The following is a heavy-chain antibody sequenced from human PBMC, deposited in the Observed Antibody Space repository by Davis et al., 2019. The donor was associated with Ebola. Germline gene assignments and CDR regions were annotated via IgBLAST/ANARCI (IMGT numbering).Heavy chain of an antibody. D-gene: IGHD3-10*01. Sequence: SVKVSCKASGGTFSSYTISWVRQAPGQGLEWMGRIIPILGIANYAQKFQGRVTITADKSTSTAYMELSSLRSEDTAVYYCARGIGAGFGKLGDYWGQGTLVTVSS. CDR2: IIPILGIA. CDR1: GGTFSSYT. J-gene: IGHJ4*02. CDR3: ARGIGAGFGKLGDY. V-gene: IGHV1-69*02.